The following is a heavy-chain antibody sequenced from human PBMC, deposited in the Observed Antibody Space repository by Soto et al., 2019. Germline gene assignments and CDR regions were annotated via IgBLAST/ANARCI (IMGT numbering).Heavy chain of an antibody. CDR3: ARVPTKYQHGISYLPVHP. Sequence: QVQLQESGPGLVEPSQTLSLICTVSGASIISDGYYWTWIRQHPGKGLEWLGYIHYSGGATYSPPYIPSLKSRIATSVYTSKRLFSLKMTLVSAADAAVYDCARVPTKYQHGISYLPVHPCGQGTLVSVSS. J-gene: IGHJ5*02. V-gene: IGHV4-31*03. D-gene: IGHD2-2*01. CDR2: IHYSGGATYSP. CDR1: GASIISDGYY.